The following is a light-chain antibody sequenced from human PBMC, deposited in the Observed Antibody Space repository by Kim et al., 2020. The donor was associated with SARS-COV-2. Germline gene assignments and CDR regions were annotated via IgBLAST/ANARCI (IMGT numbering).Light chain of an antibody. CDR1: SSDVGSYNL. V-gene: IGLV2-23*02. J-gene: IGLJ2*01. CDR3: CSYAGSSTFYVV. CDR2: EVS. Sequence: SITISWTGTSSDVGSYNLVSWYQQHPGKAPKLMIYEVSKRPSGVSNRFSGSKSGNTASLTISGLQAEDEADYYCCSYAGSSTFYVVFGGGTQLTVL.